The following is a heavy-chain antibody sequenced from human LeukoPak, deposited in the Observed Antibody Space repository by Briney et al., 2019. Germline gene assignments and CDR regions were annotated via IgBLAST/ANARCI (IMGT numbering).Heavy chain of an antibody. D-gene: IGHD3-10*01. V-gene: IGHV5-51*01. Sequence: GESLKISCKGSGYSFTSYWIGWVRQMPGKRLEWMGIIYPGDSDTRYSPSFQGQVTISADKSISTAYLQWSSLKASDTAMYYCARRLAYHYGSDNWFDPWGQGTLVTVSS. CDR3: ARRLAYHYGSDNWFDP. J-gene: IGHJ5*02. CDR1: GYSFTSYW. CDR2: IYPGDSDT.